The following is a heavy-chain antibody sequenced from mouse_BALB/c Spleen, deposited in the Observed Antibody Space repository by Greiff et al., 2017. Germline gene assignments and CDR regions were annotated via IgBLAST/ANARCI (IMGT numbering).Heavy chain of an antibody. CDR2: ISSGGST. CDR3: ARDYYGNPYAMDY. D-gene: IGHD2-1*01. CDR1: GFTFSSYA. V-gene: IGHV5-6-5*01. J-gene: IGHJ4*01. Sequence: EVQVVESGGGLVKPGGSLKLSCAASGFTFSSYAMSWVRQTPEKRLEWVASISSGGSTYYPDSVKGRFTISRDNARNILYLQMSSLRSEDTAMYYCARDYYGNPYAMDYWGQGTSVTVSS.